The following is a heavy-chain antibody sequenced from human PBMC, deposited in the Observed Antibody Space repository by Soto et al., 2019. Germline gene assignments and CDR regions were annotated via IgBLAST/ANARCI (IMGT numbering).Heavy chain of an antibody. CDR1: GGTFSSYA. D-gene: IGHD5-18*01. J-gene: IGHJ4*02. CDR3: AGAPLGYNLTQFDY. Sequence: SVQVSCKASGGTFSSYAISWVRQAPGQGLEWMGGIIPIFGTANYAQKFQGRVTITADESTSTAYMELSSLRSEDTAVYYCAGAPLGYNLTQFDYWGQGTLVTVAS. CDR2: IIPIFGTA. V-gene: IGHV1-69*13.